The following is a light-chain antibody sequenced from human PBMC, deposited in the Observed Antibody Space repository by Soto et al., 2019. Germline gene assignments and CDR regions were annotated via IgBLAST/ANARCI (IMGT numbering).Light chain of an antibody. CDR3: HQRQSWPRT. J-gene: IGKJ1*01. Sequence: EIVLTQSPATLSSFPGDRVTLSCRASQAVNTRLAWYQHRPGQAPRLLIYLASNMAAGVPARFSGSGSGTDFTLIISDVEPQDFAVYYCHQRQSWPRTFGQGTTVDI. CDR1: QAVNTR. CDR2: LAS. V-gene: IGKV3-11*01.